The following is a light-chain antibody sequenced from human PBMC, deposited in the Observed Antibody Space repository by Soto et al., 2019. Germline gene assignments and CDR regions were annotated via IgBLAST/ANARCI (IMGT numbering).Light chain of an antibody. Sequence: QSALTQPASVSGSPGQSITISCTGTSSDVGNYNYVSWYQQHPGKAPKLMIYDVSNRPSGVSDRFSGSKSGKTASLTISGLQAEDEADYYCSSFVSSSALVVFGGGTQLTVL. CDR1: SSDVGNYNY. CDR3: SSFVSSSALVV. CDR2: DVS. V-gene: IGLV2-14*01. J-gene: IGLJ2*01.